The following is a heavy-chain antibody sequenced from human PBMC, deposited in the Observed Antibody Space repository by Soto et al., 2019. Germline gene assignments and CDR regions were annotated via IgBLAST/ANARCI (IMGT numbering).Heavy chain of an antibody. J-gene: IGHJ4*02. CDR3: ASTAHNSGWYSGGFDY. CDR1: GGSISSYY. V-gene: IGHV4-59*01. D-gene: IGHD6-19*01. CDR2: IYYSVST. Sequence: QVQLQESGPGLVKPSEPLSLTCTVSGGSISSYYWSWIRQPPGKGREWIGYIYYSVSTNYNHSLNRLLTISVDTSKNQFSLKLSFVTAADTAVYYCASTAHNSGWYSGGFDYWGQGTLVTVSS.